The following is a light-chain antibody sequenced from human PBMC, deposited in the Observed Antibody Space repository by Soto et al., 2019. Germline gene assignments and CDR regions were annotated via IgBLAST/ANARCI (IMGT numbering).Light chain of an antibody. CDR1: STDVGGYDF. V-gene: IGLV2-14*03. J-gene: IGLJ1*01. Sequence: QSALTQPASVSGSPGQSITISCTGTSTDVGGYDFVSWYQHHPGRAPKLIIYDVADRPSGVSDRFSGSKSGNTASLTISGLQADDEADYYCTSYTSRTNPFVFGTGTKLTVL. CDR3: TSYTSRTNPFV. CDR2: DVA.